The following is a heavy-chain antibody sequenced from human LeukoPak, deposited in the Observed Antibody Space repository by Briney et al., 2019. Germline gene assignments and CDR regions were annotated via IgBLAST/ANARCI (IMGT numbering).Heavy chain of an antibody. CDR2: ISSSSSYI. D-gene: IGHD5-12*01. Sequence: PGGSLRLSCAASGFTFSSYGMHWVRQAPGKGLDWVSSISSSSSYIYYADSVKGRFTISRDNAKNSLYLQMNSLRAEDTAVYYCARLRGYSGYDFGGGQGTLVTVSS. J-gene: IGHJ4*02. CDR1: GFTFSSYG. V-gene: IGHV3-21*01. CDR3: ARLRGYSGYDFG.